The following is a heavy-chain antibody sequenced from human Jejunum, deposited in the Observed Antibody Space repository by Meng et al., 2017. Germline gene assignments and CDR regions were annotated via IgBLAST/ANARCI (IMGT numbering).Heavy chain of an antibody. J-gene: IGHJ3*02. CDR1: GFTFNNFA. CDR3: AKFVKTRGDDAFDI. CDR2: ITGNGDWT. Sequence: GGSLRLSCAASGFTFNNFAMTWVRQAPGKGLQWGSGITGNGDWTGYSDSVKGRFTISRDNSKNALYLQMNSLRAEDTALYYCAKFVKTRGDDAFDIWGRGTMVTVSS. V-gene: IGHV3-23*01. D-gene: IGHD3-10*01.